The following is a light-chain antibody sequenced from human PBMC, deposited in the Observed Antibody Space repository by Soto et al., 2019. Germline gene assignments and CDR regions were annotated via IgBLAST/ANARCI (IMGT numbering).Light chain of an antibody. CDR2: DAS. Sequence: EIVLTQSPATLSLSPGERATLSCGASQSVSSYLAWYQQKPGQAPRLPIYDASNRATGIPARFSGSGSGTDFTLTMSSLEPEDFAVYYGQQRSNWPPITFGQGTRLEIK. V-gene: IGKV3-11*01. J-gene: IGKJ5*01. CDR3: QQRSNWPPIT. CDR1: QSVSSY.